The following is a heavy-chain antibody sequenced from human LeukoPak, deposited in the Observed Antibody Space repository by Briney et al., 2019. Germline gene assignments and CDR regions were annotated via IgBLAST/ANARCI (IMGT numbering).Heavy chain of an antibody. CDR3: ARESGVGVQRNFDY. V-gene: IGHV4-59*01. D-gene: IGHD3-10*01. J-gene: IGHJ4*02. CDR2: IYYSGST. CDR1: GGSISSYY. Sequence: RSSETLSLTCTVSGGSISSYYWSWIRQPPGKGLEWIGYIYYSGSTNYNPSLKSRVTISVDTSKNQFSLKLSSVTAADTAVYYRARESGVGVQRNFDYWGQGTLVTVSS.